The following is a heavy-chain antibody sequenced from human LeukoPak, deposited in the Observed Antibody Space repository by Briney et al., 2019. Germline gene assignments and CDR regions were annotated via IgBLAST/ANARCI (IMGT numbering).Heavy chain of an antibody. V-gene: IGHV3-15*01. CDR3: TLIQGWGAGSYFLDY. CDR1: GFSIENDW. CDR2: VKSYNAGGTT. Sequence: GGSLRLSCAASGFSIENDWMSWVRQAPGKGLEWVGRVKSYNAGGTTHYAAPVKGRFIISRDDSKNMWYLQMDSLKTEDTAVYYCTLIQGWGAGSYFLDYWGQGALVTVSS. J-gene: IGHJ4*02. D-gene: IGHD3-10*01.